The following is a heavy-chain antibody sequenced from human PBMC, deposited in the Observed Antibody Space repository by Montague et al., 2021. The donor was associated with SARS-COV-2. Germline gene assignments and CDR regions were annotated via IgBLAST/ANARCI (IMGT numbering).Heavy chain of an antibody. J-gene: IGHJ6*02. Sequence: SLRLSCAASGFTFSNSAMNWVRLAPGKGLEWVSGSSGSDGGTHYADSVKGRFTIPRDNSKNVLYLQMDSLRAEDTALYYCAKDSYYYGLGYGMDVWGQGTTVTVSS. CDR3: AKDSYYYGLGYGMDV. CDR1: GFTFSNSA. CDR2: SSGSDGGT. V-gene: IGHV3-23*01. D-gene: IGHD3-10*01.